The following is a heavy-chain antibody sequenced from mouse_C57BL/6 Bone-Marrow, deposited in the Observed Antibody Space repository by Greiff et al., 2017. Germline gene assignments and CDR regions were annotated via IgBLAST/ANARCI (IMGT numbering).Heavy chain of an antibody. CDR3: AVGPFDY. CDR2: INPSTGGT. V-gene: IGHV1-42*01. CDR1: GYSFTGYY. J-gene: IGHJ2*01. D-gene: IGHD4-1*01. Sequence: EVMLVESGPELVKPGASVKISCKASGYSFTGYYMNWVKQSPEKSLEWIGEINPSTGGTTYNQKFKAKATVTVDKSSSTAYMQLTSLSSEDSAVYYWAVGPFDYWGQGTTLTVSS.